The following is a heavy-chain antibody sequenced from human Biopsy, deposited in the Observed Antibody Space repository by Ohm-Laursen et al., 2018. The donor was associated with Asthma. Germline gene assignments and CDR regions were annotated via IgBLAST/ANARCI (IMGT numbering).Heavy chain of an antibody. CDR3: ARVSQGELYCGGDCYPGSDY. V-gene: IGHV4-61*01. J-gene: IGHJ4*02. D-gene: IGHD2-21*01. CDR2: IYYSGST. Sequence: TLSLTWTVSGGSVSSGSHYWSWIRQPPGKGLEWIGYIYYSGSTNYNPSLKSRVTISVDTSKNQFSLRLISVTAADTAVYYCARVSQGELYCGGDCYPGSDYWGQGTLVTVPS. CDR1: GGSVSSGSHY.